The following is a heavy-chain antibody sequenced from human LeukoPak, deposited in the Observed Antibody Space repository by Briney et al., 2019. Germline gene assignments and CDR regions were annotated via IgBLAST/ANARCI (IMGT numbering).Heavy chain of an antibody. V-gene: IGHV1-2*04. J-gene: IGHJ6*04. CDR2: INPNSGGT. CDR1: GYTFTGYY. CDR3: ARAEARYYDILTGYWGIDYYGMDV. Sequence: ASVNVSCKASGYTFTGYYMHWVRQAPGQGLEWMGWINPNSGGTNYAQKFQGWVTMTRDTSISTAYMELSRLRSDDTAVYYCARAEARYYDILTGYWGIDYYGMDVWGKGTTVTVSS. D-gene: IGHD3-9*01.